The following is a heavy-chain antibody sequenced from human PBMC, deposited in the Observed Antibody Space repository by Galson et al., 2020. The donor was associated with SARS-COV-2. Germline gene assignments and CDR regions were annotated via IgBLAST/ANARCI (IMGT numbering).Heavy chain of an antibody. Sequence: NSGGSLRLSCAASGFPFSTYSMNWVRQAPGKGLEWVSSISTSSSYIYYADSVKGRFTISRDNPKNSLYLQMNSLRAEDTAVYYCARDEGIRGYNYGRLYYGMDVWGQGTTVTVSS. CDR2: ISTSSSYI. CDR3: ARDEGIRGYNYGRLYYGMDV. CDR1: GFPFSTYS. D-gene: IGHD5-18*01. V-gene: IGHV3-21*01. J-gene: IGHJ6*02.